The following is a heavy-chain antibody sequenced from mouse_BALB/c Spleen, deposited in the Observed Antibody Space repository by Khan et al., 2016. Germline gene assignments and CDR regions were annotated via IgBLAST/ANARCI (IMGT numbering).Heavy chain of an antibody. V-gene: IGHV3-2*02. CDR2: ISYSGST. J-gene: IGHJ4*01. CDR1: GYSITSDYA. Sequence: EVKLLESGPGLVKPSQSLSLTCTVTGYSITSDYAWNWIRQFPGNRLEWMGYISYSGSTSYNPSLKSRISITRDTSKNQFFLQLNSVPSEDTATYYCARSDYGDKDAMDYWGQGTSVTVSS. CDR3: ARSDYGDKDAMDY. D-gene: IGHD1-1*01.